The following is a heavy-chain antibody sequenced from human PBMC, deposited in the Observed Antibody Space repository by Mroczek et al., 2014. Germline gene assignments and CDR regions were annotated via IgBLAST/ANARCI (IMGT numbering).Heavy chain of an antibody. Sequence: QVQLQQWGPGLVKPSETLSLTCTVSGGSISSYYWSWIRQPPGKGLEWIGYIYYSGSTNYNPSLKSRVTISVDTSKNQFSLKLSSVTAADTAVYYCARVTPILFREWGQGTLVTVSS. J-gene: IGHJ4*02. CDR1: GGSISSYY. CDR2: IYYSGST. D-gene: IGHD2-21*01. V-gene: IGHV4-59*01. CDR3: ARVTPILFRE.